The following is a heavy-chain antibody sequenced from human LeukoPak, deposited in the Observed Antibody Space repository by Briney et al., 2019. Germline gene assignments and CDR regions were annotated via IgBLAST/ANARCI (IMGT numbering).Heavy chain of an antibody. Sequence: GGSLRLSCAASGFTFSSYGMSWVRQAPGKGLEWVSGINWNGGSTGYADSVKGRFTISRDNAKNSLYLQMNSLRAEDTAVYYCAKGEITIYYWGQGTLVTVSS. CDR3: AKGEITIYY. CDR1: GFTFSSYG. CDR2: INWNGGST. V-gene: IGHV3-20*04. J-gene: IGHJ4*02. D-gene: IGHD3-10*01.